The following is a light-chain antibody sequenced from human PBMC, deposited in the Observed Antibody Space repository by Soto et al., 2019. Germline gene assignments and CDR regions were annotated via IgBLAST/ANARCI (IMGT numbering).Light chain of an antibody. Sequence: QSALTQPASVSGSPGQSITISCTGTSSDVGAYNHVSWYQHHPGKAPKVMIYEVSNRPSGVSDRFSGSKSGNTASLTISGLQDEDEDDYYCMSYTTSDTFWVLGGGTKLTVL. V-gene: IGLV2-14*01. CDR2: EVS. J-gene: IGLJ3*02. CDR1: SSDVGAYNH. CDR3: MSYTTSDTFWV.